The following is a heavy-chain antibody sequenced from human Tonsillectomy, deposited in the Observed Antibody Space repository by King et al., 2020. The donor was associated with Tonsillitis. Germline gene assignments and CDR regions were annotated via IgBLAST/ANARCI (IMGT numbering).Heavy chain of an antibody. V-gene: IGHV3-33*08. CDR1: GFTFSRYG. CDR2: IWDDGSNK. D-gene: IGHD6-19*01. J-gene: IGHJ4*02. Sequence: VQLVESGGGVVQPGRSLRLSCVASGFTFSRYGMHWVLPAPGKWLEWVAVIWDDGSNKYYADSIKGRFTISRDNSKNTLYLQMNSLRAEDTAVYYCARVGYSNGWYYFDYWGQGTLVTVSP. CDR3: ARVGYSNGWYYFDY.